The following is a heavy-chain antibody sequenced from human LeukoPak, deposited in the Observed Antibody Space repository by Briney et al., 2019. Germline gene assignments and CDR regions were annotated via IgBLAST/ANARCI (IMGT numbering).Heavy chain of an antibody. Sequence: GGSLRLSCAASGXTVSNNYMSWVRQAPGKGLEWVSIIYSGGNTYYADSLKGRFSISRDNSKNTLYLQMNSLRAEDTAVYYCTTVSSRRFDYWGQGTLVTVSS. CDR1: GXTVSNNY. V-gene: IGHV3-66*01. J-gene: IGHJ4*02. CDR2: IYSGGNT. CDR3: TTVSSRRFDY.